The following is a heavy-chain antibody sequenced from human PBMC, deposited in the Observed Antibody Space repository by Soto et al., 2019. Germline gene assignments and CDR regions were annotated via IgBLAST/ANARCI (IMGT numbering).Heavy chain of an antibody. Sequence: SETLSLTCTVSGGSISSGDYYWSWIRQPPGKGLEWIGYIYYSGSTYYNPSLKSRVTISVDTSKNQFSLKLSSVTAADTAVYYCAREQENYDSSGYYSSRFDPWGQGTLVTVS. CDR1: GGSISSGDYY. CDR3: AREQENYDSSGYYSSRFDP. D-gene: IGHD3-22*01. V-gene: IGHV4-30-4*01. J-gene: IGHJ5*02. CDR2: IYYSGST.